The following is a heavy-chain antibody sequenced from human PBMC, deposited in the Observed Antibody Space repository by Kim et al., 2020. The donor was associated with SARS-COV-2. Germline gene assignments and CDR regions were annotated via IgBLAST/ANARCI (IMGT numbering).Heavy chain of an antibody. D-gene: IGHD3-10*01. CDR1: GGTFSSYA. Sequence: SVKVSCKASGGTFSSYAISWVRQAPGQGLEWMGRIIPILGIANYAQKFQGRVTITADKSTSTAYMELSSLRSEDTAVYYCARDLLPRGGSGSYSYGMDVWGQGTTVTVSS. CDR2: IIPILGIA. V-gene: IGHV1-69*04. J-gene: IGHJ6*02. CDR3: ARDLLPRGGSGSYSYGMDV.